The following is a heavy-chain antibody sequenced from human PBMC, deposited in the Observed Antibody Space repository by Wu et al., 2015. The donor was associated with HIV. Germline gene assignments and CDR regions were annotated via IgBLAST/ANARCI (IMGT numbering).Heavy chain of an antibody. V-gene: IGHV1-69*13. Sequence: QVQLVQSGAEVKKPGSSVKVSCKASGGTFSSYAISWVRQAPGQGLEWMGRIIPIFGTANYAQKFQGRVTITADESTSTAYMELSSLRSEDTAVYYCARDRGNSSSWYGFHAFDIWGQGTMVTVSS. CDR2: IIPIFGTA. CDR1: GGTFSSYA. J-gene: IGHJ3*02. D-gene: IGHD6-13*01. CDR3: ARDRGNSSSWYGFHAFDI.